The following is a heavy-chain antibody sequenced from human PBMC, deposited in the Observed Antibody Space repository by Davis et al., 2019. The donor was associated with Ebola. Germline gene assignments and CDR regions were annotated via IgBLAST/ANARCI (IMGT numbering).Heavy chain of an antibody. CDR2: ISPSVDIT. Sequence: ASVKVSCKASGYTFTNYFLHWVRQAPGQGFEWMGIISPSVDITTYAQKFQGRVTMTKDTSTSTVYMELSSLISEDTAVYYCARDDRYSHSWLGWNYWGQGTLVTVSS. CDR3: ARDDRYSHSWLGWNY. D-gene: IGHD3-9*01. J-gene: IGHJ4*02. CDR1: GYTFTNYF. V-gene: IGHV1-46*01.